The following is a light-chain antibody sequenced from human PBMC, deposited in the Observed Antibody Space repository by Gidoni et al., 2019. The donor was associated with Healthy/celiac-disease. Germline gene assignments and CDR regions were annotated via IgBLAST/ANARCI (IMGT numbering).Light chain of an antibody. CDR3: QQRSNWPPNT. CDR1: QSVSSY. CDR2: DAS. V-gene: IGKV3-11*01. Sequence: EIVLTPSPATLSLSPGERATLSCRASQSVSSYLAWYQQKLGQAPRLLSYDASNRATGIPARFSGSGSGTDFTLTISSLEPEDFAVYYCQQRSNWPPNTFGQGTKLEIK. J-gene: IGKJ2*01.